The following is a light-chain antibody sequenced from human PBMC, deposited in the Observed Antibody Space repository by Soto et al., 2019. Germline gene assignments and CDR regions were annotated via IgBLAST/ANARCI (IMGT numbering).Light chain of an antibody. CDR3: LQYDSYPLS. J-gene: IGKJ4*01. Sequence: DIQMTQSPSTLSASVGDRVSINCRASQSISAWLAWYQQKPGKAPRLLIYKASTLEIGVPSRFSGSGSGTEFTLTISSLQPGDFATYYCLQYDSYPLSFGGGTKVDIK. V-gene: IGKV1-5*03. CDR2: KAS. CDR1: QSISAW.